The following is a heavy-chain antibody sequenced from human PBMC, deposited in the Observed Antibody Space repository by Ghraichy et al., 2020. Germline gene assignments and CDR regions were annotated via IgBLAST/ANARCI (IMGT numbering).Heavy chain of an antibody. Sequence: ASVKVSCKASGYTFTSYDINWVRQATGQGLEWMGWMNPNSGNTGYAQKFQGRVTMTRNTSISTAYMELGSLRSEDTAVYYCARAVTTYDFWSGYSYYYGMDVWGQGTTVTVSS. CDR3: ARAVTTYDFWSGYSYYYGMDV. J-gene: IGHJ6*02. D-gene: IGHD3-3*01. V-gene: IGHV1-8*01. CDR2: MNPNSGNT. CDR1: GYTFTSYD.